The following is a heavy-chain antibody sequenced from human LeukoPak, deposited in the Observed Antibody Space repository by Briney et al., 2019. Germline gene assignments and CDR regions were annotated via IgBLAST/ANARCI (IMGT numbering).Heavy chain of an antibody. Sequence: GASVKVSCKASGGTFSSYAISWVRQAPGQGLEWMGGIIPIFGTANYAQKFQGRVTITADESTSTAYMELSSLRSEDTAVYYCAREGEVVAATLVVPGYYYYGMDVWGQGTTVTVSS. V-gene: IGHV1-69*13. D-gene: IGHD2-15*01. CDR3: AREGEVVAATLVVPGYYYYGMDV. J-gene: IGHJ6*02. CDR1: GGTFSSYA. CDR2: IIPIFGTA.